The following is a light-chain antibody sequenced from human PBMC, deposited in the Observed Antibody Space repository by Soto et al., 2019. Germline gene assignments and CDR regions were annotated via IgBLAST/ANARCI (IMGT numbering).Light chain of an antibody. CDR1: QNIDNW. Sequence: DIQMTQSPPTLSASVGDKVTISCRATQNIDNWLAWYQKKPGKAPNLLIYDAFVLENRVPSRFSGSGSGTEFTLTISSQQPEDFETYYCQQYSRLWTFGQGTKVEIK. CDR3: QQYSRLWT. V-gene: IGKV1-5*01. CDR2: DAF. J-gene: IGKJ1*01.